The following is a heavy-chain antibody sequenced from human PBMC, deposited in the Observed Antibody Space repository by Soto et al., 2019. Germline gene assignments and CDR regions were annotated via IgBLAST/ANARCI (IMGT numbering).Heavy chain of an antibody. CDR1: GGSIDTYY. CDR2: IYYSGST. D-gene: IGHD3-3*01. Sequence: SETLCHTCTVSGGSIDTYYGSWIRKHTGKGLQWIGYIYYSGSTTYNPSLKSRVTISVDTSKNQFSLKLSSVTAADTAVYYCARAGLNYDFWSGYYTGKFYYLDYWGQGTLVTV. CDR3: ARAGLNYDFWSGYYTGKFYYLDY. V-gene: IGHV4-59*01. J-gene: IGHJ4*02.